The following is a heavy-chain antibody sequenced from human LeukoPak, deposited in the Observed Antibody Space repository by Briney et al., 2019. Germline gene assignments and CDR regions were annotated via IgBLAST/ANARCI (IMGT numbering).Heavy chain of an antibody. CDR3: ASLSGSYSTGYDY. CDR2: INHSGST. Sequence: SETLSLTCAVYGGSFSGYYWSWIRQPPGKGLEWIGGINHSGSTNYNPTLKSRVTISVDTSKNQFSLKLSSVTAADTAVYYCASLSGSYSTGYDYWGQGTLVTVSS. V-gene: IGHV4-34*01. CDR1: GGSFSGYY. D-gene: IGHD1-26*01. J-gene: IGHJ4*02.